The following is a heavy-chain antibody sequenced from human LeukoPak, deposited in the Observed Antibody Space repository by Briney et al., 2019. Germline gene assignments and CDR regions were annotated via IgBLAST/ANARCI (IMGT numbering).Heavy chain of an antibody. J-gene: IGHJ3*02. V-gene: IGHV3-74*03. Sequence: GGSLTLSCAASGFTFSSYWMHWVRQAPGKGLVWVSRINSDGSSIKSADSVKGRFTISRDNAKNTLYLQMNSLRAEDTAVYYCARGTAWRNGYETHAFDIWGQGTMVTVSS. D-gene: IGHD5-24*01. CDR1: GFTFSSYW. CDR3: ARGTAWRNGYETHAFDI. CDR2: INSDGSSI.